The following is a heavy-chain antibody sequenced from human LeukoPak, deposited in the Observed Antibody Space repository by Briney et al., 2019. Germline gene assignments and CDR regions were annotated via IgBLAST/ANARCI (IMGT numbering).Heavy chain of an antibody. D-gene: IGHD6-13*01. CDR3: ARGLGSSWYGD. V-gene: IGHV4-30-4*01. J-gene: IGHJ4*02. Sequence: ASETLSLTCTVSGVSISSGDYYWTWIRQPPGKGLEWIGYIYYSGSTYYNPSLKSRLSISVDTSKNQFSLKLSSVTAADTAVYYCARGLGSSWYGDWGQGTLVTVSS. CDR1: GVSISSGDYY. CDR2: IYYSGST.